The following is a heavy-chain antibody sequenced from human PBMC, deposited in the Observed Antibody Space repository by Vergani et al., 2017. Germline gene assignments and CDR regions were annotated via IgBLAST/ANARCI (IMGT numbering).Heavy chain of an antibody. CDR3: ARGVVYCSSTSCYTLDY. V-gene: IGHV4-59*01. Sequence: QVQLQESGPGLVKPSETLSLTCPVSGGSISSYYWSWIRQPPGKGLEWIGYIYYSGSTNYNPSLKSRVTISVDTSKTQFSLKLSSVTAADTAVYYCARGVVYCSSTSCYTLDYWGQGTRVTVSS. D-gene: IGHD2-2*02. CDR1: GGSISSYY. CDR2: IYYSGST. J-gene: IGHJ4*02.